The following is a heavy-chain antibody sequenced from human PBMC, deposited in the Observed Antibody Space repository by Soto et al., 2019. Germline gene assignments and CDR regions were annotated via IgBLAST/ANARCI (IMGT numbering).Heavy chain of an antibody. D-gene: IGHD6-6*01. Sequence: QVQLQESGPGLVKPSQTLSLTCTVSGDSISSNGYYWSWIRQHPGKGLEWIGYIYYSGSTYYNPSLKSRVTISLDTSKKQFSLKLSSVTAADTAVYYCASDHRSSNQYYGMDVWGQGTTVTVSS. CDR2: IYYSGST. V-gene: IGHV4-31*03. J-gene: IGHJ6*02. CDR1: GDSISSNGYY. CDR3: ASDHRSSNQYYGMDV.